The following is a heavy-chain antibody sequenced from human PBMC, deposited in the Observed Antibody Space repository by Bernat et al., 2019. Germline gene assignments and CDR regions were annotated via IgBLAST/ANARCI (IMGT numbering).Heavy chain of an antibody. CDR3: ARDFGAWWSRTFYYYYYMDV. CDR1: GFTFSSYG. V-gene: IGHV3-33*01. D-gene: IGHD2-8*02. Sequence: QVQLVESGGGVVQPGRSLRLSCAASGFTFSSYGMHWVRQAPGKGLEWVAVIWYDGSNKYYADSVKGRFTISRDNSKNTLYLQMNSLRAEDTAVYYCARDFGAWWSRTFYYYYYMDVWGKGTTVTVSS. J-gene: IGHJ6*03. CDR2: IWYDGSNK.